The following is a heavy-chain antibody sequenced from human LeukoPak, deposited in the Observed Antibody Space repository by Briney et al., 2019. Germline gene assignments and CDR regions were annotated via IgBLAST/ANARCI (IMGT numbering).Heavy chain of an antibody. V-gene: IGHV3-7*01. Sequence: GGSLRPSCAASGFTFSSYWMSWVRQAPGKGLEWVANIKQDGSEKYYVDSVKGRFTISRDNAKNSLYLQMNSLRAEDTAVYYCARGGQLVRLDWFDPWGQGTLVTVSS. CDR2: IKQDGSEK. D-gene: IGHD6-6*01. CDR1: GFTFSSYW. J-gene: IGHJ5*02. CDR3: ARGGQLVRLDWFDP.